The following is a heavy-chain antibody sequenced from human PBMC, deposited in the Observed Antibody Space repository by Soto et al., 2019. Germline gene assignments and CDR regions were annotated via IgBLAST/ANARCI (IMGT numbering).Heavy chain of an antibody. Sequence: QVQLQESGPGLVKPSETLSLTCTVSGGSISSYYWSWIRQPPGKGREWIGYIYYRGSTNYNPSLKSRVTISVDTSKNQFSLKLSSVTAANTAMYYCARFNWDFDLWGRGTLVTVSS. J-gene: IGHJ2*01. V-gene: IGHV4-59*01. CDR3: ARFNWDFDL. CDR1: GGSISSYY. CDR2: IYYRGST.